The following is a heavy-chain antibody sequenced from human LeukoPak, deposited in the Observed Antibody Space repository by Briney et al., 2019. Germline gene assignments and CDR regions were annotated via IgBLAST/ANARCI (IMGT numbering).Heavy chain of an antibody. J-gene: IGHJ4*02. V-gene: IGHV1-46*01. CDR1: GYTFTSYY. D-gene: IGHD5-24*01. Sequence: GASVKVSCKASGYTFTSYYMHWVRQAPGQGLEWMGIINPSGGCTSSAQKLQGRVTMTTDTSTSTAYMELRSLRSDDTAAYYCARARRGVEMATIFDYWGQGTLVTVSS. CDR2: INPSGGCT. CDR3: ARARRGVEMATIFDY.